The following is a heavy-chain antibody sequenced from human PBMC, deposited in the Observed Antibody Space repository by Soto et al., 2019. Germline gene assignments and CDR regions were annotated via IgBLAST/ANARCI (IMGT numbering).Heavy chain of an antibody. CDR2: ISGSGGST. J-gene: IGHJ5*02. Sequence: GGSLRLSCAASGFTFSSYAMIWVRQAPGKGLEWVSAISGSGGSTYYADSVKGRFTISRDNSKNTLYLQMNSLRAEDTAVYYCAKDRRGANWFDPWGQGTLVTVSS. CDR1: GFTFSSYA. V-gene: IGHV3-23*01. D-gene: IGHD4-17*01. CDR3: AKDRRGANWFDP.